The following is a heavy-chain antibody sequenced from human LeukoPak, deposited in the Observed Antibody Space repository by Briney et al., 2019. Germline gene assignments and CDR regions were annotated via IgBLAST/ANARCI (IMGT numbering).Heavy chain of an antibody. Sequence: PGASLRLSCAASGFTFSSYAMSWVRQAPGKGLEWVSAISGSGGSTYYADSVKGRFTISRDNSKNTLYLQMNSLRAEDTAVYYCAKGIHDFWSGYYYYYYGMDVWGQGTTVTVSS. CDR2: ISGSGGST. D-gene: IGHD3-3*01. V-gene: IGHV3-23*01. J-gene: IGHJ6*02. CDR1: GFTFSSYA. CDR3: AKGIHDFWSGYYYYYYGMDV.